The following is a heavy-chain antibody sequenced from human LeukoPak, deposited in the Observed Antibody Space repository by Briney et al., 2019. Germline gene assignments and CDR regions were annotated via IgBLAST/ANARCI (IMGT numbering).Heavy chain of an antibody. CDR1: GGSISSSSYY. Sequence: PSETLSLTCTVSGGSISSSSYYWGWIRQPPGKGLEWIGSMYYSGSTYYNPSLKSRVTITSDTSANTVYMELSSLRSEDTAVYYCARGDFYYDSSDPWGQGTLVTVSS. CDR2: MYYSGST. J-gene: IGHJ5*02. V-gene: IGHV4-39*02. D-gene: IGHD3-22*01. CDR3: ARGDFYYDSSDP.